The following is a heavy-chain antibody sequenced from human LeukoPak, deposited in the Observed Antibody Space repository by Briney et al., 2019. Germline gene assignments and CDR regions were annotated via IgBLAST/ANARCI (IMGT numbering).Heavy chain of an antibody. CDR1: GYSFTSYW. CDR3: ARSLSSSWEYFDY. V-gene: IGHV5-51*01. D-gene: IGHD6-13*01. Sequence: GESLKISCKGSGYSFTSYWIGRVRQMPGKGLEWMGIIYPGDSDTRYSPSFQGQVTISADKSISTAYLQWSSLKASDTAMYYCARSLSSSWEYFDYWGQGTLVTVSS. J-gene: IGHJ4*02. CDR2: IYPGDSDT.